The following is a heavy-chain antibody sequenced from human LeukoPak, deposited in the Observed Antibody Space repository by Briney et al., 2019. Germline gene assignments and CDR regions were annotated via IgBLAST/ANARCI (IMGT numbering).Heavy chain of an antibody. D-gene: IGHD2-2*01. J-gene: IGHJ4*02. V-gene: IGHV3-23*01. CDR1: GFTFANYA. CDR3: VKESPYPEGSTARIYYFDN. Sequence: GGSLRLSSAASGFTFANYAMSWVRQAPGKGLEWVSALTPAGTTFYADIVKGRFSVSRDNSKNTLSLQMNSLRAEDTAVYYCVKESPYPEGSTARIYYFDNWGQGTLVTVSS. CDR2: LTPAGTT.